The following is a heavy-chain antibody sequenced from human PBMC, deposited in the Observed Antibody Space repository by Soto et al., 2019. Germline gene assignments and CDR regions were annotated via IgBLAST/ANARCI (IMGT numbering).Heavy chain of an antibody. CDR1: GGSITNYY. J-gene: IGHJ5*01. Sequence: SETLSLTCTVSGGSITNYYWSWIRQPAGKGLEWIGRMYTKERTNYNLSFKSRVTMSLDRSNNQFSLNLSSVTAADTAVYYCARIPVDTSMIYWFDPWGQGILVTVSS. CDR2: MYTKERT. V-gene: IGHV4-4*07. D-gene: IGHD5-18*01. CDR3: ARIPVDTSMIYWFDP.